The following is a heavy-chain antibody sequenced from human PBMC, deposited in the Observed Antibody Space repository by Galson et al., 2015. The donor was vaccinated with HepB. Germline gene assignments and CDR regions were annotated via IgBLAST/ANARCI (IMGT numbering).Heavy chain of an antibody. V-gene: IGHV1-18*04. CDR3: ARDYADTSGWIHTLYYYYGMDV. CDR2: ISAYNGNT. J-gene: IGHJ6*02. Sequence: SVKVSCKASGYTFTHYGISWVRQAPGQGLEWLGWISAYNGNTNYAQKFEGRITVTTETSTSTAYMELRRLRSDDTGMYYCARDYADTSGWIHTLYYYYGMDVWGQGTTVTVSS. D-gene: IGHD6-19*01. CDR1: GYTFTHYG.